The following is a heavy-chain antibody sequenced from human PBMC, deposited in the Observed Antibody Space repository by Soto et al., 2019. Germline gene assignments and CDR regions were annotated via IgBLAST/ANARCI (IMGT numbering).Heavy chain of an antibody. D-gene: IGHD3-22*01. CDR2: IYYSGST. J-gene: IGHJ3*02. V-gene: IGHV4-31*03. Sequence: LTCTVSGGSISSGGYYWSWIRQHPGKGLEWIGYIYYSGSTYYNPSLKSRVTISVDTSKNQFSLKLSSVTAADTAVYYCARADSSGYHGAFDIWGQGTMVTVSS. CDR1: GGSISSGGYY. CDR3: ARADSSGYHGAFDI.